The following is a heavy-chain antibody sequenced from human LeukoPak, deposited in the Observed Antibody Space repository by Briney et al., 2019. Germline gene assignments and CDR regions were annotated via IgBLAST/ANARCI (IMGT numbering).Heavy chain of an antibody. V-gene: IGHV1-69*13. CDR2: IIPIFDTA. J-gene: IGHJ5*02. D-gene: IGHD3-10*01. Sequence: ASVKVSCKASGGTFSSYAISWVRQAPGQGLEWMGGIIPIFDTANYAQKFQGRVTITADESTSTAYMELGSLRSEDTAVYYCARAPFITMVRGVGWFDPWGQGTLVTVSS. CDR3: ARAPFITMVRGVGWFDP. CDR1: GGTFSSYA.